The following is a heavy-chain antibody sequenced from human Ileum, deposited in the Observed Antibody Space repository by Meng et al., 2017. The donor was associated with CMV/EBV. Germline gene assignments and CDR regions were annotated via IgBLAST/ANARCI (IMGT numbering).Heavy chain of an antibody. Sequence: GESLKISCAASGFTFSSYEMNLVRPAPGKGLEWVSYISSSCSTIYYADSVKGRFTISRDNAKNSLYLQMNSLRAEDTAVYYCASLIAAAEQNYYYGMDVWGQGTTVTVSS. CDR1: GFTFSSYE. CDR2: ISSSCSTI. CDR3: ASLIAAAEQNYYYGMDV. D-gene: IGHD6-13*01. V-gene: IGHV3-48*03. J-gene: IGHJ6*02.